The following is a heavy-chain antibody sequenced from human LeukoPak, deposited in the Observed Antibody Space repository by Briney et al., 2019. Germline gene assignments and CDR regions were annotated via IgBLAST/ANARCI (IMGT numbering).Heavy chain of an antibody. CDR2: IYPGDSDT. Sequence: PGESLKISCQCSGYSFTSYWIGWARQMPGKGLDWMGIIYPGDSDTRYSPSFQDQVSIAADKSISTTYLQWSSLKASDTAMYYCARRAEGAVPIDYWGQGTLVTVSS. D-gene: IGHD3-16*01. V-gene: IGHV5-51*01. J-gene: IGHJ4*02. CDR1: GYSFTSYW. CDR3: ARRAEGAVPIDY.